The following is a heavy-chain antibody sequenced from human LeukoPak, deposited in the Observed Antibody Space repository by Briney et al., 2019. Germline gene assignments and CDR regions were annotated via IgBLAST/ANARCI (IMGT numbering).Heavy chain of an antibody. CDR1: GYTFTSYD. J-gene: IGHJ3*02. Sequence: ASVKVSCTASGYTFTSYDINWVRQATGQGLEWMGWMNPNSGNTGYAQKFQGRVTMTRNTSISTAYMELSSLRSEDTAVYYCARGRRSDSSYAFDIWGQGTMVTVSS. D-gene: IGHD3-22*01. V-gene: IGHV1-8*01. CDR3: ARGRRSDSSYAFDI. CDR2: MNPNSGNT.